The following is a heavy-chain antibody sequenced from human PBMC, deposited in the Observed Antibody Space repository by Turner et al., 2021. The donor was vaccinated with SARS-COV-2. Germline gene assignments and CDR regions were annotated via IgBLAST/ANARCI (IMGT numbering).Heavy chain of an antibody. CDR2: IIPILGSA. V-gene: IGHV1-69*08. CDR3: ARSGYCSSSSCYGYYYYLDV. Sequence: GTFSSYSISWVRQAPGQGLEWMARIIPILGSASYAQKFQRRVTITAVTSTSTAYMELSSLRSEDTAVYYCARSGYCSSSSCYGYYYYLDVWGKGTTVTVSS. J-gene: IGHJ6*03. D-gene: IGHD2-2*01. CDR1: GTFSSYS.